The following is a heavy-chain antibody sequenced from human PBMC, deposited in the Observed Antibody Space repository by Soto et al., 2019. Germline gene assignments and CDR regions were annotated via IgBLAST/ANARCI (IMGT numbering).Heavy chain of an antibody. Sequence: SQTLSLTCAISGDSVSSNSAAWNWIRLCPSRGLEWLGRTYYRSKWYNDYAVSVKSRITINPDTSKNQFSLQLNSVTPEDSAVYNCTRGRSIAARSYYHYGMDVGAQGTSAPVSS. J-gene: IGHJ6*02. CDR2: TYYRSKWYN. CDR3: TRGRSIAARSYYHYGMDV. D-gene: IGHD6-6*01. CDR1: GDSVSSNSAA. V-gene: IGHV6-1*01.